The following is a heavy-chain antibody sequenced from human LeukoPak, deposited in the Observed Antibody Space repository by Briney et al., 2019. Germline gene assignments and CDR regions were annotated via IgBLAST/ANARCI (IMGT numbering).Heavy chain of an antibody. CDR3: AKDMVRVAGIYYFDY. V-gene: IGHV3-9*01. Sequence: GGSLRLSCAAPGFTFDDYAMHWVRQAPGKGLEWVSGISWNSGSIGYADSVKGRFTISRDNAKNSLYLQMNSLRAEDTALYYCAKDMVRVAGIYYFDYWGQGTLVTVSS. D-gene: IGHD2-15*01. CDR2: ISWNSGSI. J-gene: IGHJ4*02. CDR1: GFTFDDYA.